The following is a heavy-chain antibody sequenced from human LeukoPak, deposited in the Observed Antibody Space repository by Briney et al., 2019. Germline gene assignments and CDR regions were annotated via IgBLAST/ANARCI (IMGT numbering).Heavy chain of an antibody. Sequence: PGGSLRLSCAASGFTFSSYAMHWVRQAPGKGLEWVAVISYDGSNKYYADSVKGRFTISRDNSKNTLYLQMNSLRAEDTAVYYCAGVLLWFGELWAFDIWGQGTMVTVSS. J-gene: IGHJ3*02. CDR1: GFTFSSYA. V-gene: IGHV3-30-3*01. D-gene: IGHD3-10*01. CDR2: ISYDGSNK. CDR3: AGVLLWFGELWAFDI.